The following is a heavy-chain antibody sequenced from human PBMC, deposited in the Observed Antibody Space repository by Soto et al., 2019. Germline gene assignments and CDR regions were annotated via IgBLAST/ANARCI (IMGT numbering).Heavy chain of an antibody. CDR2: ISYDGSNK. CDR1: GFTFSSYG. Sequence: QVQLVESGGGVVQPGRSLRLSCAASGFTFSSYGMHWVRQAPGKGLEWVAVISYDGSNKYYADSVKGRFTISRDNSKNTLYLQMNSLRAEDTAVYYCAKDQRGYSYGRTNIPDYWGQGTLVTVSS. CDR3: AKDQRGYSYGRTNIPDY. D-gene: IGHD5-18*01. J-gene: IGHJ4*02. V-gene: IGHV3-30*18.